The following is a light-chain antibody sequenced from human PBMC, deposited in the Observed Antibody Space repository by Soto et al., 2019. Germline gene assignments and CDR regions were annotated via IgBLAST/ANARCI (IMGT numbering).Light chain of an antibody. CDR3: SSHAAINV. CDR1: SRDVGGYNY. CDR2: EVD. V-gene: IGLV2-8*01. Sequence: QSALTQPPSASGSPGQSVTISCTGSSRDVGGYNYVSWYQHHPGKAPKLIIYEVDKRPSGVPIRFSGSKSGNTASLTVSGLQAEDEADYYCSSHAAINVFGTGTKLTVL. J-gene: IGLJ1*01.